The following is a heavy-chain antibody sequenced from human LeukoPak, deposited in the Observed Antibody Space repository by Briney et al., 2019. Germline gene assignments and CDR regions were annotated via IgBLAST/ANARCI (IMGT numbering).Heavy chain of an antibody. CDR1: GFTFSSYG. Sequence: GGSLRLSCAASGFTFSSYGMNWVRQAPGKGREWVSSISSSSSYIYYADSVKGRFTISRDNAKNSPYLQMNSLRAEDTAVYYCASADYYDSSGVPWGQGTLVTVSS. J-gene: IGHJ5*02. D-gene: IGHD3-22*01. V-gene: IGHV3-21*01. CDR3: ASADYYDSSGVP. CDR2: ISSSSSYI.